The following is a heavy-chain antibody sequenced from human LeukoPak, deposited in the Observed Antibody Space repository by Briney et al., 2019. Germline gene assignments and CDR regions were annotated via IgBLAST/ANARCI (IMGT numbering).Heavy chain of an antibody. CDR1: GYTFASYY. J-gene: IGHJ5*02. D-gene: IGHD6-19*01. Sequence: GASVKVSCKASGYTFASYYMHWVRRAPGQGLEWMGIINPSGGSTSYAQKFQGRVTMTRDTSTSTVYMELSSLRSEDTAVYYCARDTLPNSGIAVAGEFDPWGQGTLVTVSS. V-gene: IGHV1-46*01. CDR3: ARDTLPNSGIAVAGEFDP. CDR2: INPSGGST.